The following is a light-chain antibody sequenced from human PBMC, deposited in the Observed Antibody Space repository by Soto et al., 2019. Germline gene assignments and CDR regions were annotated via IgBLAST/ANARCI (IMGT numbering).Light chain of an antibody. CDR2: GAS. J-gene: IGKJ2*01. V-gene: IGKV3-20*01. CDR1: QSISSSY. Sequence: EIVLTQSPGTLSLSPGERATLACRASQSISSSYLAWYQQKPGQAPRLLFYGASSSATGIPDRFSGSGCGTDFTLTISRLEPEDFAVYYWQFFGSSRYTFGQGTKLEIK. CDR3: QFFGSSRYT.